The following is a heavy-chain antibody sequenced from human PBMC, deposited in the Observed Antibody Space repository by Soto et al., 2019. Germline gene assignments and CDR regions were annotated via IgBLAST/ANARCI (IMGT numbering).Heavy chain of an antibody. CDR3: ATVAHSYVCFDY. D-gene: IGHD5-18*01. V-gene: IGHV5-51*01. J-gene: IGHJ4*02. CDR2: IYRGDSGI. CDR1: GYSFTSYW. Sequence: GESLKISCKGSGYSFTSYWIAWVRQMPGKGLEWMGIIYRGDSGIRYSPSFQGQVTMSTDKSISTAYLQWDRLKASDTAMYYCATVAHSYVCFDYWGQGTLVTVSS.